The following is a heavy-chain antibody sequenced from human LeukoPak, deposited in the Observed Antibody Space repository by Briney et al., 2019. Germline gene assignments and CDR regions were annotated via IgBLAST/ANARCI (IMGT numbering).Heavy chain of an antibody. CDR1: GFTFSSYG. D-gene: IGHD3-10*01. V-gene: IGHV3-30*18. CDR3: ANIPMVRGVITFDY. CDR2: ISYDVSNK. Sequence: PGGSLRLSCAASGFTFSSYGMHWVRQAPGKRLEGVAVISYDVSNKYYADSVKGRFTISRDNSKNTLYLQMNSLRAEDTAVYYCANIPMVRGVITFDYWGQGTLVTVSS. J-gene: IGHJ4*02.